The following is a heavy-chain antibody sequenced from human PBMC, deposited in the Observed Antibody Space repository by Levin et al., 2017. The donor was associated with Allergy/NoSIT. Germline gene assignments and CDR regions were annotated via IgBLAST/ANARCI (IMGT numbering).Heavy chain of an antibody. V-gene: IGHV3-23*01. CDR2: ISGSGGST. D-gene: IGHD3-22*01. CDR1: GFTFSSYA. Sequence: GGSLRLSCAASGFTFSSYAMSWVRQAPGKGLEWVSAISGSGGSTYYADSVKGRFTISRDNSKNTLYLQMNSLRAEDTAVYYCAKLSGRHYDSSGYSDYWGQGTLVTVSS. CDR3: AKLSGRHYDSSGYSDY. J-gene: IGHJ4*02.